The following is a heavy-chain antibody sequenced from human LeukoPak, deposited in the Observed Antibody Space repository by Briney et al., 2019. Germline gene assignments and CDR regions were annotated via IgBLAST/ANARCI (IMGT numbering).Heavy chain of an antibody. CDR1: GGSISSYY. V-gene: IGHV4-59*01. Sequence: PSETLSLTCTVSGGSISSYYWSWIRQSPGGGREGIGYIYYSGDTAYNPSLRSRVTMSVDTSKNQFSLQLRSMTTADTAVYYCVRGPYGASISKWFDPWGQGTQVIVSP. J-gene: IGHJ5*02. CDR3: VRGPYGASISKWFDP. D-gene: IGHD4/OR15-4a*01. CDR2: IYYSGDT.